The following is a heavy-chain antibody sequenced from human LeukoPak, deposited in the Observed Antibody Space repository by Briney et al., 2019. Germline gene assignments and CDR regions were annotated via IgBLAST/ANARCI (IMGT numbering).Heavy chain of an antibody. J-gene: IGHJ4*02. D-gene: IGHD3/OR15-3a*01. CDR3: ATSYDMGWLIGY. Sequence: GGSLRLSCAASGLTFGDTWMNWVRQVPGQGLEWVANIKQDGSEKFYVASVKGRFTISRDNGKSSLYLQMNSLRAEDTALYYCATSYDMGWLIGYWGQGTLVTVSS. CDR2: IKQDGSEK. CDR1: GLTFGDTW. V-gene: IGHV3-7*03.